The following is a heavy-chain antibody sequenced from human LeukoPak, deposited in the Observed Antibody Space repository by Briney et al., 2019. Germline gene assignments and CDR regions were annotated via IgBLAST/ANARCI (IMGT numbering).Heavy chain of an antibody. J-gene: IGHJ3*02. CDR2: INPNSGGT. D-gene: IGHD6-19*01. Sequence: ASVKVSCKASGYTFTGYYMHWVRQAPGQGLEWMGWINPNSGGTNYAQKFQGWVTMTRDTSISTAYMELSRLRSDDTAVYYCARDGGFYSSALQGRNAFDIWGQGTMVTVSS. V-gene: IGHV1-2*04. CDR3: ARDGGFYSSALQGRNAFDI. CDR1: GYTFTGYY.